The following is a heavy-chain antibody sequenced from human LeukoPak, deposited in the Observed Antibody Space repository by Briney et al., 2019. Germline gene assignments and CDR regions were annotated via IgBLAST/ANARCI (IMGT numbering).Heavy chain of an antibody. Sequence: GGSLRLSCAASGFTFSSYDMTWVRQAPGRGLEWVSSIRPSGGSTYYADSVKGRFSISRDNSKNTLYLQMNSLRAEDTAVYYCARNQQGFDPWGQGTLVTVSS. J-gene: IGHJ5*02. CDR2: IRPSGGST. V-gene: IGHV3-23*01. CDR3: ARNQQGFDP. CDR1: GFTFSSYD.